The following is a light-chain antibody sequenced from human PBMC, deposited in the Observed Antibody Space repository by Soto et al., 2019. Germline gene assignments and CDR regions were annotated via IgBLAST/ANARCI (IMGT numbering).Light chain of an antibody. J-gene: IGLJ3*02. CDR3: CSYADDSTPV. V-gene: IGLV2-23*01. Sequence: QSALTQPASVSGSPGQSITMSCTGPSIDVGSYNLVSWYQQHPGKAPKLMIYEDNKRPSGVSNRFSGSKSGNTASLTIFGLQAEDEADYYCCSYADDSTPVFGGGTKLTVL. CDR2: EDN. CDR1: SIDVGSYNL.